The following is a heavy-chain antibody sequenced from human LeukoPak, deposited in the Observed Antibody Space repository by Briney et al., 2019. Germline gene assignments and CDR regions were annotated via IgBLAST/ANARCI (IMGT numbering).Heavy chain of an antibody. Sequence: PGGSLRLSCVASGLPFSSFHVNWVRQVPGKGLEWLAHKTYSDTTVEYADSIQGRFTISRDAATKTVYLQMNSLRAEDTATYYCARVLSGTPFDYYLYMDVWGKGTTVIVSS. CDR2: KTYSDTTV. V-gene: IGHV3-48*03. D-gene: IGHD1-26*01. CDR1: GLPFSSFH. J-gene: IGHJ6*03. CDR3: ARVLSGTPFDYYLYMDV.